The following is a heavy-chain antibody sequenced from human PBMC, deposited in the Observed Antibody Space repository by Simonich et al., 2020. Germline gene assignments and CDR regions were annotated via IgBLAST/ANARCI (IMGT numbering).Heavy chain of an antibody. Sequence: QVHLVQSGAEGKKPGASVKVSCKASGYTFTGYELHWVRQATGQGLEWMGLMNPNSGNTGYAQKFQGRVTITRNTSISTAYMELSSLRSEDTAVYYCARGGDGDYWGQGTLVTVSS. CDR1: GYTFTGYE. D-gene: IGHD3-10*01. V-gene: IGHV1-8*03. CDR2: MNPNSGNT. CDR3: ARGGDGDY. J-gene: IGHJ4*02.